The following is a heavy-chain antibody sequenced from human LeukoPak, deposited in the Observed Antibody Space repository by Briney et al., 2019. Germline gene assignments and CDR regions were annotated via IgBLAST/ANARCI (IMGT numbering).Heavy chain of an antibody. CDR3: ARDGIAAAGSGNY. D-gene: IGHD6-13*01. Sequence: GASVKVSCKASGDTFTSYGISWVRQAPGHGLECMGWISAYNGNTNYAQKLQGRVTMNPDTSTSTAQMGLRSVRSDDTAVYYCARDGIAAAGSGNYWGQGTLVTVSS. CDR1: GDTFTSYG. J-gene: IGHJ4*02. V-gene: IGHV1-18*01. CDR2: ISAYNGNT.